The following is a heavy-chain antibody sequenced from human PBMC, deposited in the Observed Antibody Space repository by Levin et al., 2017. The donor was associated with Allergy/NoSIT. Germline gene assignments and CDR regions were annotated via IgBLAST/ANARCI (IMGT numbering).Heavy chain of an antibody. Sequence: GESLKISCAASGFTFSSYGMHWVRQAPGKGLELVAVISYDGSNKYYADSVKGRFTISRDNSKNTLYLQMNSLRAEDTAVYYCAKASDEYSGYGDYWGQGTLVTVSS. V-gene: IGHV3-30*18. D-gene: IGHD5-12*01. J-gene: IGHJ4*02. CDR3: AKASDEYSGYGDY. CDR1: GFTFSSYG. CDR2: ISYDGSNK.